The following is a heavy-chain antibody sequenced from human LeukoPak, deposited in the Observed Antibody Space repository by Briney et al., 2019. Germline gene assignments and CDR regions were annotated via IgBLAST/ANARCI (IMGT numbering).Heavy chain of an antibody. D-gene: IGHD2-8*01. J-gene: IGHJ4*02. CDR1: GFSFSSYW. V-gene: IGHV3-7*01. CDR3: AREMYPFDY. CDR2: IKQDGSEK. Sequence: PGGSLRLSCVASGFSFSSYWMSWVRHAPGEGLEWVANIKQDGSEKYYVDSVKGRFTISRDNAKNSLYLQMNSLRAEDTAVYYCAREMYPFDYWGQGTLVTVSS.